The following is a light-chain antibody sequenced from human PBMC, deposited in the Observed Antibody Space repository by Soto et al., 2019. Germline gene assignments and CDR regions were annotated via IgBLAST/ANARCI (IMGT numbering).Light chain of an antibody. J-gene: IGKJ1*01. V-gene: IGKV2-28*01. Sequence: DIVMTQSPLSLPVTPGEPASISCRSSQSLLHRNGYNYLDWYLQKTGQSPHLLIYLGSNLSSGVPDRFSGSGSGTDFTLKISRVEAEDVGIYYCMQPLQTPRTFGQGTKVEI. CDR1: QSLLHRNGYNY. CDR3: MQPLQTPRT. CDR2: LGS.